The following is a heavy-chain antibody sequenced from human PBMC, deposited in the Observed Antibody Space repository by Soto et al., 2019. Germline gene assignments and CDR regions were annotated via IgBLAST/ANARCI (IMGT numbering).Heavy chain of an antibody. J-gene: IGHJ4*02. CDR1: CGCGISGSYY. V-gene: IGHV4-61*01. Sequence: SETLSLTCTVSCGCGISGSYYWSWIRQPPGKGLEWIGYIYYSGSTNYNPSLKSRVTISVDTSKNQFSLKLSSVTAADTAVYYCAGGSRRYDSSADPYYFHYWGQGTLVTVSS. D-gene: IGHD3-22*01. CDR2: IYYSGST. CDR3: AGGSRRYDSSADPYYFHY.